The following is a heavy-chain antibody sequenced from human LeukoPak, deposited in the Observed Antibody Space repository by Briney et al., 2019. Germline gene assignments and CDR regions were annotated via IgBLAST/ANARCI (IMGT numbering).Heavy chain of an antibody. J-gene: IGHJ4*02. D-gene: IGHD5-18*01. V-gene: IGHV1-2*02. CDR1: GYTFTGYY. CDR2: INPNSGGT. CDR3: AKADTAMVSLYFDY. Sequence: ASVKVSCKASGYTFTGYYMHWVRQAPGQGLEWMGWINPNSGGTNYAQKFQGRVTMTRDTSISTAYMELRRLRSDDTAVYYCAKADTAMVSLYFDYWGQGTLATVSS.